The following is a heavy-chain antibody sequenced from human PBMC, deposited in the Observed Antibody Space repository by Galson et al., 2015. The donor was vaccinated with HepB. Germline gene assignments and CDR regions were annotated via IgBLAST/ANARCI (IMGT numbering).Heavy chain of an antibody. D-gene: IGHD2-15*01. V-gene: IGHV6-1*01. CDR3: AKVAGTIYYYGMDV. J-gene: IGHJ6*02. CDR1: GDSVSNNNAA. CDR2: TYYRAKWYN. Sequence: CAISGDSVSNNNAAWNWVRQSPSRGLEWLGRTYYRAKWYNDYAESVRSRITINPDTSNNQFSLHLNSVTPEDTAVYYCAKVAGTIYYYGMDVWGQGTTVTASS.